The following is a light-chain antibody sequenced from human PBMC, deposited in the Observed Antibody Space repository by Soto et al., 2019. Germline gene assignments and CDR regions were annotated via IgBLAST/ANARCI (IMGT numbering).Light chain of an antibody. J-gene: IGKJ1*01. CDR3: HHYGSSPR. CDR2: GAS. CDR1: QSVTTSY. V-gene: IGKV3-20*01. Sequence: EIVLTQSPGTLSLSPGERATLSCRASQSVTTSYLAWYQRKPGQAPRLLIYGASSRPTGTTNRFSGSESGTDFTLTISRLEPEDCAVYYCHHYGSSPRFGQGTKVEIK.